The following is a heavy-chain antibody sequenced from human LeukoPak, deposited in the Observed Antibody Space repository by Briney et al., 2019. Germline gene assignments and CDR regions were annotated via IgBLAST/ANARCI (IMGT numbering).Heavy chain of an antibody. J-gene: IGHJ3*02. V-gene: IGHV1-18*01. CDR3: ARDRPYDFWSGYLDDACDI. CDR1: GGTFTSYG. Sequence: ASVKVSCKASGGTFTSYGISWVRQAPGQGLEWMGWINAYNGNTNYTEKLQGRVTMTTDTSTSTAYMELRSLRSDDTAVYYCARDRPYDFWSGYLDDACDIWGQGTMVTVSS. D-gene: IGHD3-3*01. CDR2: INAYNGNT.